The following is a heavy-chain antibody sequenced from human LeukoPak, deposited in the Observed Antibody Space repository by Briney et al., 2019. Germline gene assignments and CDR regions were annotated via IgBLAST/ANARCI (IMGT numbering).Heavy chain of an antibody. J-gene: IGHJ6*02. CDR3: ARVGSSTSSYYYYGMDV. CDR1: GLTFSDHS. D-gene: IGHD2-2*01. V-gene: IGHV4-30-4*08. Sequence: LRLSCAASGLTFSDHSMNWIRQPPGKGLEWIGYIYYSGSTYYNPSLKSRVTISVDTSKNQFSLKLSSVTAADTAVYYCARVGSSTSSYYYYGMDVWGQGTTVTVSS. CDR2: IYYSGST.